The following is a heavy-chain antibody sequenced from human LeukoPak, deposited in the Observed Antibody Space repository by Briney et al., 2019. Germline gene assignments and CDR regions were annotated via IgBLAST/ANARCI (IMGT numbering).Heavy chain of an antibody. Sequence: PSETLSLTCAVYGGSFSGYYWSWVRQAPGKGLEWVSATSGSGGSTYYADSVKGRFTISRDNSKNTLHLQMNSLRAEDTAVYYCAKAAGDGRWYFDLWGRGTLVSASS. CDR3: AKAAGDGRWYFDL. V-gene: IGHV3-23*01. J-gene: IGHJ2*01. CDR2: TSGSGGST. CDR1: GGSFSGYY. D-gene: IGHD6-13*01.